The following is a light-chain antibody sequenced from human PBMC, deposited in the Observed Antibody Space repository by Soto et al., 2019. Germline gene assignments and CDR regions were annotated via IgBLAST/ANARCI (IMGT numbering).Light chain of an antibody. CDR3: QHYNSYSEA. J-gene: IGKJ1*01. Sequence: DIEMTQSPSTLSGSVGDRVTITWRASQTISSWLAWYQQKPGKAPKLLIYKASTLKSGVPSRFSGSGSGTEFTLTVSSLQPDDFATYYCQHYNSYSEAFGQGTQVDIK. CDR2: KAS. V-gene: IGKV1-5*03. CDR1: QTISSW.